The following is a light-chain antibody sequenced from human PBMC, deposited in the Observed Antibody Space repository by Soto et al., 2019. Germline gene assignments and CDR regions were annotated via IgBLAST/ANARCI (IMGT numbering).Light chain of an antibody. V-gene: IGKV1-5*01. CDR2: DAS. J-gene: IGKJ1*01. Sequence: DIQMTQSPSTLSASVGDRVTMTCRASQSISSWLAWYQQKPGKAPKLLIYDASSLEGGVPSRFSGSGSGTEFTLTISSLQPDDFATYYCQQYNSYWTFGQGTKVDIK. CDR1: QSISSW. CDR3: QQYNSYWT.